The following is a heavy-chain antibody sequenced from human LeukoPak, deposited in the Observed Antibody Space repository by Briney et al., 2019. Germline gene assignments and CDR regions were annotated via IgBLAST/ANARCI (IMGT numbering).Heavy chain of an antibody. D-gene: IGHD1-26*01. CDR3: ARVGIVGANHDAFDI. V-gene: IGHV3-13*01. Sequence: WGSLRLSCAASGFTFSSYDMHWVRQATGKGLEWVSAIGTAGDTYYPGSVKGRFTISRENAKNSLYLQMNSLRAGDTAVYYCARVGIVGANHDAFDIWGQGTMVTVSS. CDR1: GFTFSSYD. J-gene: IGHJ3*02. CDR2: IGTAGDT.